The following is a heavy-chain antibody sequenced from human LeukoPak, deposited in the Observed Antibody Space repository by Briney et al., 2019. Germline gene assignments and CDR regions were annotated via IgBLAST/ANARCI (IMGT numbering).Heavy chain of an antibody. CDR1: GFTFSSYE. J-gene: IGHJ4*02. V-gene: IGHV3-48*03. CDR2: ISSSGSTI. CDR3: ASSGWYVAFGDYFDY. Sequence: GGSLRHSCAASGFTFSSYEMNWVRQAPGKGLEWVSYISSSGSTIYYADSVKGRFTISRDNAKNSLYLQMNSLRAEDTAVYYCASSGWYVAFGDYFDYWGQGTLVTVSS. D-gene: IGHD6-19*01.